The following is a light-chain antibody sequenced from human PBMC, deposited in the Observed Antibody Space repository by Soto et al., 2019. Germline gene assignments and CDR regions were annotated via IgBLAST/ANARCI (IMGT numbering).Light chain of an antibody. CDR2: DAS. V-gene: IGKV1-33*01. CDR3: QQYDNLPPYP. Sequence: EIQMTQSPSSLSASVGDRVTITCQASQDISNYLNWYQQKPGKAPKLLIYDASNLETGVPSRFSGSGSGTDFTFTISSLQPEDIATYYCQQYDNLPPYPFGQGPKVDI. J-gene: IGKJ2*01. CDR1: QDISNY.